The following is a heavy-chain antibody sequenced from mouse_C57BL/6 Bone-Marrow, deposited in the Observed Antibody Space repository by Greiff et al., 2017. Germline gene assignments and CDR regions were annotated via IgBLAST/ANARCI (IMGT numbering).Heavy chain of an antibody. CDR2: ISYDGSN. V-gene: IGHV3-6*01. Sequence: ESGPGLVKPSQSLSLTCSVTGYSITSGYYWNWIRQFPGNKLEWMGYISYDGSNNYNPSLNNRISITRDTSKNQFFLKLNSVTTEDTATYYCARGLLWGQGTLVTVSA. CDR3: ARGLL. D-gene: IGHD2-13*01. J-gene: IGHJ3*01. CDR1: GYSITSGYY.